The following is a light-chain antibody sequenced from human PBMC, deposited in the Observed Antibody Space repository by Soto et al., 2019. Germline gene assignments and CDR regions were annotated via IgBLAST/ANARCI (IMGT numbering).Light chain of an antibody. CDR1: SSDVGGYNY. CDR3: CSYAGSYTLYV. CDR2: DVS. J-gene: IGLJ1*01. V-gene: IGLV2-11*01. Sequence: QSALTQPASVSGSPGQSITISCTGNSSDVGGYNYVSWYQQHPGKAPKLMIYDVSKRPSGVPDRFSGSKSGNTASLTISGLQAEDEADYYCCSYAGSYTLYVFGTGTRSPS.